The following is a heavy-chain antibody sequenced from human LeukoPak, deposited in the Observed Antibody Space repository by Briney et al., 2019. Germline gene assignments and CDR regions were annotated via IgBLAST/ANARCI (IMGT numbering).Heavy chain of an antibody. D-gene: IGHD3-22*01. CDR1: GYSFTSYW. Sequence: GQSLKISCKVSGYSFTSYWISWVGQIPGKGLEWMGRIDPSDSYTNYRPSFQGHVTISADKSISTAYLQWSSLEASDTAVYYCARRGSSGYYADTFDIWGQGTMVTVSS. J-gene: IGHJ3*02. CDR3: ARRGSSGYYADTFDI. V-gene: IGHV5-10-1*01. CDR2: IDPSDSYT.